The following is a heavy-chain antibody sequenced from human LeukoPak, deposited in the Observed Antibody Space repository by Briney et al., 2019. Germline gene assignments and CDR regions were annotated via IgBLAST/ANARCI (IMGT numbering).Heavy chain of an antibody. CDR3: ARDRYGGYSYGSTVFDY. CDR2: ISSSGSTI. V-gene: IGHV3-11*01. D-gene: IGHD5-18*01. CDR1: GFTFSDYY. Sequence: GGSLRLSCAASGFTFSDYYMSWIRQAPGKGLEWVSYISSSGSTIYYADSVKGRFTISRDNAKNSLYLQMNSLRAEDTAVYYCARDRYGGYSYGSTVFDYWRQGTLVTVSS. J-gene: IGHJ4*02.